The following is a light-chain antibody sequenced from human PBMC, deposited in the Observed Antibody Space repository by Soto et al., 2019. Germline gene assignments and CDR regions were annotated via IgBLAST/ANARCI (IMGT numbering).Light chain of an antibody. CDR2: ATS. J-gene: IGKJ4*01. V-gene: IGKV1-9*01. Sequence: DIPLTQSPSFLSASVGDRVAITCRASQGVNNDLAWLQQKPGKAPNLLIFATSTLHSGVPSRFSGSGSGTEFTLTISSLQPEDFGTYFCQQLKIYPLTFGGGTKVEIK. CDR3: QQLKIYPLT. CDR1: QGVNND.